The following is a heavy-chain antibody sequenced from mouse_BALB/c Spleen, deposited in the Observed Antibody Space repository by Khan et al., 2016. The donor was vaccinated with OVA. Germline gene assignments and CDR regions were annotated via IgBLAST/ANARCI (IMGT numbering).Heavy chain of an antibody. Sequence: EVQLQESGPGLVKPSQSLSLTCSVTGYSITSGYYWNWIRQFPGNKLEWMGYISYDGSNNYNPSLKNRISITRDTSKNQFFLKLNSVTTEDTATYYCARVGRGYAMDYWGQGTSVTVSS. CDR3: ARVGRGYAMDY. CDR1: GYSITSGYY. CDR2: ISYDGSN. J-gene: IGHJ4*01. D-gene: IGHD3-3*01. V-gene: IGHV3-6*02.